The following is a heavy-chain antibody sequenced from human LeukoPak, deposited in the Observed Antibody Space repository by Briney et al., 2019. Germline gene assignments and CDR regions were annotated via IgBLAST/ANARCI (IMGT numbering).Heavy chain of an antibody. CDR2: MNPNSGNT. J-gene: IGHJ5*02. Sequence: ASVKVSCKASGYTFTSYDINWVRQATGQGLEWMGWMNPNSGNTGYAQKFQGRVTITRNTSISTAYMELSSLRSEDTAVYYCARGSWGYCSSTSYYNNWFDPWGQGTLVTVSS. V-gene: IGHV1-8*03. CDR3: ARGSWGYCSSTSYYNNWFDP. CDR1: GYTFTSYD. D-gene: IGHD2-2*02.